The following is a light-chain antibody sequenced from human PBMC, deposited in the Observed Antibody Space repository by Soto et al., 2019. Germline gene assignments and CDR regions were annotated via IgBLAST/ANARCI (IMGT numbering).Light chain of an antibody. CDR1: QSVSSN. CDR3: QHYNNWPPRT. Sequence: EIVRTQAPAPLSVSPGERATFSCRASQSVSSNLAWYQQKPGQAPRLLIYGASIRATGIPARFSGSGSGTEFTLTISTLQSEDFAIYYCQHYNNWPPRTFGQGTKVDIK. V-gene: IGKV3-15*01. J-gene: IGKJ1*01. CDR2: GAS.